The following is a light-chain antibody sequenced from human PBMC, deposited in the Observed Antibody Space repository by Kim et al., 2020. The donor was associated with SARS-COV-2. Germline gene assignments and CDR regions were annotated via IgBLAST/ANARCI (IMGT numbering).Light chain of an antibody. Sequence: PAAISFRSSQSLLHSNGYNYLDWYLQKPGQSPQLLIYLGSNRAPGVPDRFSGSGSGTDFTLKISRVEAEDVGVYYCMQTLQTIFTFGPGTKVDIK. CDR1: QSLLHSNGYNY. CDR2: LGS. CDR3: MQTLQTIFT. V-gene: IGKV2-28*01. J-gene: IGKJ3*01.